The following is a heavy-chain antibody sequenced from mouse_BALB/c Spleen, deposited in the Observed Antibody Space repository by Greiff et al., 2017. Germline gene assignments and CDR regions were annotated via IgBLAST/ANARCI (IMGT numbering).Heavy chain of an antibody. CDR2: ISYSGST. V-gene: IGHV3-2*02. J-gene: IGHJ4*01. CDR1: GYSITSDYA. Sequence: EVKLMESGPGLVKPSQSLSLTCTVTGYSITSDYAWNWIRQFPGNKLEWMGYISYSGSTSYNPSLKSRISITRDTSKNQFFLQLNSVTTEDTATYYCARRGDSYDAMDYWGQGTSVTVSS. CDR3: ARRGDSYDAMDY.